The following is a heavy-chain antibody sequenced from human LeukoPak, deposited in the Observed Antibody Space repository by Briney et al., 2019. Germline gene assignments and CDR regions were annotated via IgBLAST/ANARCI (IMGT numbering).Heavy chain of an antibody. CDR3: ARVSSGSYFGYYYYYMDV. V-gene: IGHV3-74*01. J-gene: IGHJ6*03. Sequence: SGGSLRPSCAASGFTFSNYWMHWVRQAPGKGLVWVSRINSDGSSTSYADSVKGRFTISRDNAKNTLYLQMNSLRAEDTAVYYCARVSSGSYFGYYYYYMDVWGKGTTVTVSS. CDR2: INSDGSST. D-gene: IGHD1-26*01. CDR1: GFTFSNYW.